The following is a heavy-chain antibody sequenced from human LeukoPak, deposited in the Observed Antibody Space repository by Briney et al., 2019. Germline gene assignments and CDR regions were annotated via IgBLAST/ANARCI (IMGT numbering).Heavy chain of an antibody. V-gene: IGHV3-21*01. CDR1: GFTFSSYS. Sequence: GGSLRLSCAASGFTFSSYSMNWVRQAPGKGLEWVSSIISSSSYIYYADSVKGRFTISRDNAKNSLYLQMNSLRAEDTAVYYCARDRGTMVRGVISWNYWGQGTLVTVSS. D-gene: IGHD3-10*01. J-gene: IGHJ4*02. CDR2: IISSSSYI. CDR3: ARDRGTMVRGVISWNY.